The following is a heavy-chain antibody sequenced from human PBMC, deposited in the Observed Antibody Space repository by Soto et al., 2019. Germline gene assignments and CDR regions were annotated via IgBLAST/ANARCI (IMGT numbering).Heavy chain of an antibody. V-gene: IGHV4-4*02. CDR3: ARAVYCTTANCWDDFHYYNIDV. J-gene: IGHJ6*02. CDR1: GDSINNTYW. Sequence: SETLSLTCFVSGDSINNTYWCRWVRQAPGNVLEWIVEIYHTSGRSYMPSLGGLIPISVDTSTNQFSLTLTSVTAADTAVYYCARAVYCTTANCWDDFHYYNIDVWGQGTAVTVSS. CDR2: IYHTSGR. D-gene: IGHD2-2*01.